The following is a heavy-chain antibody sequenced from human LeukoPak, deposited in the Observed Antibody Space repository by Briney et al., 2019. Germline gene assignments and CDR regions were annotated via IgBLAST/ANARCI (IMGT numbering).Heavy chain of an antibody. D-gene: IGHD5-24*01. Sequence: ASVKVSCKASGYTFTGYYMHWVRQAPGRGLEWMGRINPNSGGTNYAQKFQGRVTMTRDTSISTAYMELSRLRSDDTAVYYCARLYGDGYGFDYWGQGTLVTVSS. J-gene: IGHJ4*02. CDR3: ARLYGDGYGFDY. CDR2: INPNSGGT. CDR1: GYTFTGYY. V-gene: IGHV1-2*06.